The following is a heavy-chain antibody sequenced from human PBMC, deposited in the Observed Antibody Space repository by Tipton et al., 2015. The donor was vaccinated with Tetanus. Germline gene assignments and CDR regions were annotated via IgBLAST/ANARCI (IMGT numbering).Heavy chain of an antibody. D-gene: IGHD6-19*01. CDR2: DSAHSGNT. Sequence: QSGAEVKRPGASVKVSCKASGYTFSNYGINWVRQAPGQGLEWMGWDSAHSGNTNYAKKFQGRVTMTTDTATNTAYMELRSLRSDDTAVYFCARLVKQWLVPEDYWGQGTLVIVSS. J-gene: IGHJ4*02. CDR1: GYTFSNYG. V-gene: IGHV1-18*01. CDR3: ARLVKQWLVPEDY.